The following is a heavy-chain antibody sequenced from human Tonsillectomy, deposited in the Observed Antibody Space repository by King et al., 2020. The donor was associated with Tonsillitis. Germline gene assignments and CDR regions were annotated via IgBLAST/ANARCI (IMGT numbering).Heavy chain of an antibody. D-gene: IGHD1-26*01. V-gene: IGHV3-21*01. CDR3: AREDSEDFDY. CDR2: IRSGVDYI. J-gene: IGHJ4*02. Sequence: VQLVESGGGLVTPGGCLRLSCAASGFTCSTYSMNWVRQSPGKGLEWVSSIRSGVDYIYYADSLKGRFTISRDNARNSLYLQMNSLRAEDTAVYYCAREDSEDFDYWGQGTLVTVSS. CDR1: GFTCSTYS.